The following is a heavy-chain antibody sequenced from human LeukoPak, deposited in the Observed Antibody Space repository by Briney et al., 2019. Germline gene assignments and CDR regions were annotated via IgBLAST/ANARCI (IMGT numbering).Heavy chain of an antibody. Sequence: ASVKVSCKSSGGSFSTYAVNWVRQAPGQGLEWMGWISAYNGNTNYAQKLQGRVTMTTDTSTSTAYMELRSLRSDDTAVYYCARATLATPNVDYWGQGTLVTVSS. V-gene: IGHV1-18*01. CDR2: ISAYNGNT. J-gene: IGHJ4*02. CDR3: ARATLATPNVDY. D-gene: IGHD4/OR15-4a*01. CDR1: GGSFSTYA.